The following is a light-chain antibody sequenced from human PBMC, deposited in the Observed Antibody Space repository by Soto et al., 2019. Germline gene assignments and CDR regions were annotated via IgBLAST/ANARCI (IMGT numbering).Light chain of an antibody. CDR3: ATWDDSLKGV. CDR2: TNN. CDR1: TSNIGSHS. Sequence: QSVLTQPPSASGTPGQRVTSSCSGSTSNIGSHSVNWFQHLPGTAPKLLIITNNQRPSGVPDRFSGYKSGTSASLVISGLQSEDEADYYCATWDDSLKGVFGTGTKVTVL. V-gene: IGLV1-44*01. J-gene: IGLJ1*01.